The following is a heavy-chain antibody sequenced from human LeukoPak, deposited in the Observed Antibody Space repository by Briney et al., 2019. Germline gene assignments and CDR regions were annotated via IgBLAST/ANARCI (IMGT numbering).Heavy chain of an antibody. Sequence: ASVKVSCKASGYAFTSYDINWVRQATGQGLEWMGWMNPNSGNTGYAQKFQGRVTITRNTSISTAYMELSSLRSEDTAVYYCARGGHDFWSGYPFDYWGQGTLVTVSS. D-gene: IGHD3-3*01. J-gene: IGHJ4*02. CDR2: MNPNSGNT. CDR1: GYAFTSYD. V-gene: IGHV1-8*03. CDR3: ARGGHDFWSGYPFDY.